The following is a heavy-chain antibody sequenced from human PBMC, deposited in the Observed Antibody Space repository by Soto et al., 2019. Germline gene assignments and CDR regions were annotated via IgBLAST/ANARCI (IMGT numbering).Heavy chain of an antibody. D-gene: IGHD6-13*01. CDR1: GFTFSDYY. CDR2: INSSSSYT. V-gene: IGHV3-11*05. J-gene: IGHJ2*01. Sequence: QVQLVESGGGLVKPGGSLRLSCAASGFTFSDYYMSWIRQAPGKGLEWVSYINSSSSYTNYADSVKGRFTISRDNAKNSLYLPMNSLRAEDTAVYYCARIITAAGGRRYFDLWGRGTLVTVSS. CDR3: ARIITAAGGRRYFDL.